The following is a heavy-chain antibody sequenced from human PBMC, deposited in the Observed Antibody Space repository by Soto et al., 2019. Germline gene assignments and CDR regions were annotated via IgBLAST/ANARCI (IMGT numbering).Heavy chain of an antibody. J-gene: IGHJ4*02. Sequence: GASVKVSCKASGYTFTSYAMHWVRQAPGQRLEWMGWINAGNGNTKYSQKFQGRVTITRDTSASTAYMELSSLRSEDTAVYYCARSIMITFGGVNGHFDYWCQGTLVTVSP. CDR2: INAGNGNT. CDR3: ARSIMITFGGVNGHFDY. D-gene: IGHD3-16*01. CDR1: GYTFTSYA. V-gene: IGHV1-3*01.